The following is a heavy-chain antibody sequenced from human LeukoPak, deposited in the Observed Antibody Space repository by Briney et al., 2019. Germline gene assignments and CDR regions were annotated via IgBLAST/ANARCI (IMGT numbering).Heavy chain of an antibody. J-gene: IGHJ4*02. CDR2: IYYSGST. D-gene: IGHD6-13*01. CDR3: AKSFYSSRWSFDS. Sequence: SETLSLTCTVSGGSISSYYWSWIRQPPGKGLEWIGYIYYSGSTNYNPSLKSRVTMSVDTSKDQFSLNLRSVTAADTAVYYCAKSFYSSRWSFDSWGQGTLVTVSS. V-gene: IGHV4-59*01. CDR1: GGSISSYY.